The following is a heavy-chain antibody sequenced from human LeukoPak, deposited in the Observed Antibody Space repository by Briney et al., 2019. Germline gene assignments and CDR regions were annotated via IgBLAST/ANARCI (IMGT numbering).Heavy chain of an antibody. CDR1: GFTFNSYA. V-gene: IGHV3-30*04. CDR3: ARAAIYYYYNLDV. Sequence: GRSLRLSCVASGFTFNSYAMHWVRQAPGKGLEWGAVISFDGTKKYYSNSVKGRFTISRDKSKNTVYLQMSSLRPQDTSTYYCARAAIYYYYNLDVWGKGTTVAVSS. J-gene: IGHJ6*03. CDR2: ISFDGTKK.